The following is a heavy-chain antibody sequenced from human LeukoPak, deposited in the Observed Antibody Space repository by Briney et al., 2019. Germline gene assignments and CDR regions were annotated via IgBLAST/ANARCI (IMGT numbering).Heavy chain of an antibody. CDR1: GFTFSSYW. V-gene: IGHV3-7*01. CDR2: IKQDGSEK. D-gene: IGHD3-9*01. CDR3: ARANSGILTGYSDY. Sequence: PGGSLRLSCAASGFTFSSYWMSWVRQAPGKGLEWVANIKQDGSEKYYVDSVKGRFTISRDNAKNSLYLQMNSLRAEDTAVYYCARANSGILTGYSDYWGQGTLVTVSS. J-gene: IGHJ4*02.